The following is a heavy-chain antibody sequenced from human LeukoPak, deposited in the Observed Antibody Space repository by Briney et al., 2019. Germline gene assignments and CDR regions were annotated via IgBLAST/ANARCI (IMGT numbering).Heavy chain of an antibody. CDR1: GFTFSDYY. D-gene: IGHD2-21*02. V-gene: IGHV3-11*03. CDR2: ISSSSSYT. Sequence: PGGSLRLSCAASGFTFSDYYMGWIRQAPGKGLEWVSCISSSSSYTNYADSVKGRFTISRDNAKNSLFLRMSSLRVEDTAVYYCARPRTAWTSLCYFDVWGRGTLVTVSS. CDR3: ARPRTAWTSLCYFDV. J-gene: IGHJ2*01.